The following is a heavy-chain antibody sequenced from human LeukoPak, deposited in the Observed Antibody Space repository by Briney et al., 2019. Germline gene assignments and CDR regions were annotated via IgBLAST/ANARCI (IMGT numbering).Heavy chain of an antibody. CDR1: GFTFSSLA. CDR3: AKESCTSRCNFDY. CDR2: MSTDGAHI. Sequence: PGGSLRLSCAASGFTFSSLAMIGVCQAPGKGLEWVSAMSTDGAHIYNADSVQGRFTITRDNSRNTLYLQMNSLRAEDTAVYYCAKESCTSRCNFDYWGQGTLVTVYS. V-gene: IGHV3-23*01. J-gene: IGHJ4*02. D-gene: IGHD2-2*01.